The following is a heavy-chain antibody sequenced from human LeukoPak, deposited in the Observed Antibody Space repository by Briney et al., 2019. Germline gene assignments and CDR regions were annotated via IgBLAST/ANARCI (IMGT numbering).Heavy chain of an antibody. D-gene: IGHD6-19*01. J-gene: IGHJ4*02. CDR1: GFTFTKCA. Sequence: GESLRLSCAASGFTFTKCAMSWIRQAPGKGLEWVAIITATGDTAYYADSVKGRFTISRDNSRNTVYMQMDSLRAEDTAIYYCAGDRNSDWYSPLDYWGQGSQVTVSP. CDR3: AGDRNSDWYSPLDY. CDR2: ITATGDTA. V-gene: IGHV3-23*01.